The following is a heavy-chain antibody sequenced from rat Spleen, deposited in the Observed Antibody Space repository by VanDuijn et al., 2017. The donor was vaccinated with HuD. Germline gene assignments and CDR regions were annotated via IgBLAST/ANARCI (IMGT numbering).Heavy chain of an antibody. D-gene: IGHD1-9*01. Sequence: EVQLAESGGGLVQPGDSLKLSCAASGFTFSDYAMAWVRQSPKKGREWVATIIFDNSNTYYRDSVRGRFTLSRDNAKSTLYLQMDSLRSEDTATYHCAKLSGKYYGYNYLAYWGQGTLVTVSS. J-gene: IGHJ3*01. CDR1: GFTFSDYA. CDR2: IIFDNSNT. V-gene: IGHV5-17*01. CDR3: AKLSGKYYGYNYLAY.